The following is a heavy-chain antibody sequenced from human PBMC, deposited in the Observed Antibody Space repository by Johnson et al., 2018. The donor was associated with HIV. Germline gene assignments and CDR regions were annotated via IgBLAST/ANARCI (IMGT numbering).Heavy chain of an antibody. Sequence: QVQLVESGGGLVKPGGSLRLSCAASGFTFNDYYMSWIRQAPGKGLEWVSYISSSGSTIYYADSVKGRFTISRDNSKNTMYLQMNSLRAEDTAIYYCAKDDNLGGWYYDAFDIWGQGTMVTVSS. V-gene: IGHV3-11*01. CDR1: GFTFNDYY. J-gene: IGHJ3*02. CDR2: ISSSGSTI. CDR3: AKDDNLGGWYYDAFDI. D-gene: IGHD6-19*01.